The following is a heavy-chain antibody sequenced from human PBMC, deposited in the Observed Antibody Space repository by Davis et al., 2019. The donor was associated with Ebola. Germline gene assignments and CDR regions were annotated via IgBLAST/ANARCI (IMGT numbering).Heavy chain of an antibody. CDR1: GGSFSGYY. CDR3: ARADEEHYYDSSGALDY. Sequence: PSETLSLTCAVYGGSFSGYYWSWIRQPPGKGLEWIGEINHSGSTNYNPSLKSRVTISVDTSKNQFSLKLSSVTAADTAVYYCARADEEHYYDSSGALDYWGQGTLVTVSS. D-gene: IGHD3-22*01. J-gene: IGHJ4*02. V-gene: IGHV4-34*01. CDR2: INHSGST.